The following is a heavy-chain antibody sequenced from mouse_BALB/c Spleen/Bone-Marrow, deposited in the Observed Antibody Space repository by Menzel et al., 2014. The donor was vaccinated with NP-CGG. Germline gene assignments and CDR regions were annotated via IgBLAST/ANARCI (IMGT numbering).Heavy chain of an antibody. D-gene: IGHD2-1*01. Sequence: EVKLMESGGGLVKPGGSLKLSCAVSGFTFSDYYMYWVRQNPEKRLEWVATINDGGSCTYYPDSVKGRFTISRDNAKNNLYLQMSSLKSEDTAMYYCARDGNFAMDFWGQGTPVTVSS. CDR3: ARDGNFAMDF. J-gene: IGHJ4*01. CDR2: INDGGSCT. V-gene: IGHV5-4*02. CDR1: GFTFSDYY.